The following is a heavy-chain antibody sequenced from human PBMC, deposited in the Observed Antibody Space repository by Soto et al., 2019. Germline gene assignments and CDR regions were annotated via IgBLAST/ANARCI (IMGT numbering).Heavy chain of an antibody. CDR1: GFTFSNAW. Sequence: PGGSLRLSCAASGFTFSNAWMSWVRQAPGKGLEWVGRIKSKTDGGTTDYAAPVKGRFTISRDDSKNTLYLQMNSLKTEDTAVYYCTTAGRGVVTHDAFDIWGQGTMVTVSS. J-gene: IGHJ3*02. D-gene: IGHD3-3*01. CDR3: TTAGRGVVTHDAFDI. CDR2: IKSKTDGGTT. V-gene: IGHV3-15*01.